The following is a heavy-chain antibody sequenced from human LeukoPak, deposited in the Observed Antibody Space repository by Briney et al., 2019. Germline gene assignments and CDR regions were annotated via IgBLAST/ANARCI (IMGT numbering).Heavy chain of an antibody. CDR2: ITTAGDT. Sequence: QAGGSLRLSCAASGFIFSSYDMHWVRQATGKGLEWVSAITTAGDTYYPGSVKGRFTISRENAKNSLYLQMNSLRAGDTAVYYCARGGWDRKTFDIWGQGTMVTVSS. J-gene: IGHJ3*02. CDR1: GFIFSSYD. V-gene: IGHV3-13*04. D-gene: IGHD1-26*01. CDR3: ARGGWDRKTFDI.